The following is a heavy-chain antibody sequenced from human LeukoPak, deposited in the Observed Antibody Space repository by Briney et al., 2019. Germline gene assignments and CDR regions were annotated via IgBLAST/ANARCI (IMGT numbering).Heavy chain of an antibody. CDR1: GFTFSSYG. CDR2: IRYDGSNK. J-gene: IGHJ4*02. D-gene: IGHD3-3*01. V-gene: IGHV3-30*02. CDR3: AKDVTIFGVVSHFDY. Sequence: GGSLRLSCAASGFTFSSYGTHWVRQAPGKGLEWVAFIRYDGSNKYYADSVKGRFTISRDNSKNTLYLQMNSLRAEDTAVYYCAKDVTIFGVVSHFDYWGQRTLVTVSS.